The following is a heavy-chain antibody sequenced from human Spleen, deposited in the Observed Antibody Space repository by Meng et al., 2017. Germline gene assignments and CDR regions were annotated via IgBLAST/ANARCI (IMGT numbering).Heavy chain of an antibody. Sequence: QVKLGQAGAEVKKRRAGVKVPCKASGYTYTHYQMDWVRQGPAQGLEWMGWIHPSGNANYAQKFQGRVTMTTDTSTTTAYMELRSLRSDDSALYYCVKHSSDWSLDSWGQGTLVTVSS. D-gene: IGHD6-19*01. CDR3: VKHSSDWSLDS. J-gene: IGHJ4*02. V-gene: IGHV1-18*01. CDR2: IHPSGNA. CDR1: GYTYTHYQ.